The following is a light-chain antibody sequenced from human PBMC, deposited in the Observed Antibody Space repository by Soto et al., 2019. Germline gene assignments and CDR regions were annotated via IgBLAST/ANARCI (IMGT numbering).Light chain of an antibody. CDR2: STN. V-gene: IGLV7-43*01. J-gene: IGLJ2*01. CDR1: TGAVTSGYY. CDR3: LLYYGGQLGV. Sequence: QAVVTQEPSLTVSPGGTVTLTCATSTGAVTSGYYPNWFQQKPGQAPRALIYSTNHKYSWTPARFSGSLLGGKAALTLSGVQPEDEADYYCLLYYGGQLGVFGGGIKLTVL.